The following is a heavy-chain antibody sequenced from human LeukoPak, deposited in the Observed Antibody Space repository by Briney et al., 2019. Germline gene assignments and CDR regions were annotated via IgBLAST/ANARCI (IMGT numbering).Heavy chain of an antibody. V-gene: IGHV3-30-3*01. CDR2: ISYDGSNK. CDR3: ARDLGKYDILTGLHDY. D-gene: IGHD3-9*01. CDR1: GFTFSSYA. J-gene: IGHJ4*02. Sequence: PGGSLRLSCAASGFTFSSYAMHWVRQAPGKGLEWVAVISYDGSNKYYADSVKGRFTISRDNAKNSLYLQMNSLRAEDTAVYYCARDLGKYDILTGLHDYWGQGTLVTVSS.